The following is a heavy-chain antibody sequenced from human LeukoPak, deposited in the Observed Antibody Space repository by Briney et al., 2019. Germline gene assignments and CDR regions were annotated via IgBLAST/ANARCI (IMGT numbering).Heavy chain of an antibody. V-gene: IGHV3-21*01. J-gene: IGHJ4*02. D-gene: IGHD6-13*01. CDR2: ISSSTSYI. Sequence: GGSLRLSCAASGFTFSSYSMNWVRQAPGKGLAWVSSISSSTSYINYADSVRGRFTISRDNAKNSLYLQMNSLRAEDTAVYYCARSLTAAAGNLGYWGQGALITVSS. CDR1: GFTFSSYS. CDR3: ARSLTAAAGNLGY.